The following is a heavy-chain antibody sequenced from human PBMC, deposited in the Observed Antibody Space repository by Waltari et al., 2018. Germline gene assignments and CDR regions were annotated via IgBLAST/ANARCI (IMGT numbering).Heavy chain of an antibody. Sequence: EVQLVESGGGLVQPGKSLRLSCVASGFMFAHSAMHWVRQVPGKGLEWLSGISWNSNNIVYADSVKGRFTISRDNAENSLYLLMNNLRAEDTALYYCVRDAFGNTIGGVFDYWGQGTLLTVSS. CDR3: VRDAFGNTIGGVFDY. CDR1: GFMFAHSA. D-gene: IGHD3-3*01. V-gene: IGHV3-9*01. J-gene: IGHJ4*02. CDR2: ISWNSNNI.